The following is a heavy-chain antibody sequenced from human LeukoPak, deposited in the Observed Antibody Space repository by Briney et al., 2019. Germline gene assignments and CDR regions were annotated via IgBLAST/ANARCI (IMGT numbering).Heavy chain of an antibody. V-gene: IGHV3-21*01. Sequence: GGSLRLSCAACGFTFSSYSMNWVRQAPGKGLEWVSSISSSSSYIYYADSVKGRFTISRDNAKNSLYLQMNSLRAEDTAVYYCARDDTIVVVAARASGFDFWGQGTLVTVSS. J-gene: IGHJ4*02. D-gene: IGHD2-15*01. CDR2: ISSSSSYI. CDR3: ARDDTIVVVAARASGFDF. CDR1: GFTFSSYS.